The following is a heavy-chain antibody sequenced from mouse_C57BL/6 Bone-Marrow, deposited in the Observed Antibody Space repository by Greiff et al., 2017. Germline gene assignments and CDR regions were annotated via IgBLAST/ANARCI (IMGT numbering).Heavy chain of an antibody. CDR2: IDPSDSYT. V-gene: IGHV1-69*01. J-gene: IGHJ3*01. Sequence: VQLQQPGAELVMPGASVKLSCKASGYTFTSYWMHWVKQRPGQGLEWIGEIDPSDSYTNYNQKFKGKSTLTVDKSSSTAYMQLSSLTSEDSAVYYCARSVYGPFAYWGQGTPVTVSA. CDR1: GYTFTSYW. CDR3: ARSVYGPFAY. D-gene: IGHD1-1*02.